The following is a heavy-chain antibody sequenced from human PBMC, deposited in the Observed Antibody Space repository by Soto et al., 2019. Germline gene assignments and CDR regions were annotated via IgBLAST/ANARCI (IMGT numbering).Heavy chain of an antibody. D-gene: IGHD2-15*01. Sequence: EVQLLESGGGLVQPGGSLRLSCAASGFTFSSYAMSWVRQAPGKGLEWVSAISGSGGSTYYADSVKGRFTISRDNSKNTLYLQMNSLRAEDTAVYYCGSKVGCSGGSCSYYFDYWGQGTLVTVSS. CDR2: ISGSGGST. J-gene: IGHJ4*02. CDR3: GSKVGCSGGSCSYYFDY. CDR1: GFTFSSYA. V-gene: IGHV3-23*01.